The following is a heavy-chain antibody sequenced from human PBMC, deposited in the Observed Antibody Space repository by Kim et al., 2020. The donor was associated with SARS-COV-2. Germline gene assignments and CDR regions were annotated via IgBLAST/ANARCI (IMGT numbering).Heavy chain of an antibody. J-gene: IGHJ6*02. CDR1: GYTFTGYY. D-gene: IGHD3-9*01. V-gene: IGHV1-2*06. Sequence: ASVKVSCKASGYTFTGYYMHWVRQAPGQGLEWMGRINPNSGGSNYAQKFKGRVTMTRDTSISTAYMELSRLRSDDTAVYYCARDRYYDILTGSGGYYYYGMDVWGQGTTVTVSS. CDR3: ARDRYYDILTGSGGYYYYGMDV. CDR2: INPNSGGS.